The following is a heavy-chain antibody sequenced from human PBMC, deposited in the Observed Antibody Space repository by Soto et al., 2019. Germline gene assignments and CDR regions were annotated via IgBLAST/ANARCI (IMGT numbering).Heavy chain of an antibody. J-gene: IGHJ6*02. D-gene: IGHD4-17*01. Sequence: PGESLKISCKGSGYSFTSYWISWVRQMPGKGLEWMGRIDPSDSYTNYSPSFQGHVTISADKSISTAYLQWSSLKASDTAMYHCARSERDYGVSYGMDVWGQGTTVTVSS. CDR3: ARSERDYGVSYGMDV. CDR2: IDPSDSYT. V-gene: IGHV5-10-1*01. CDR1: GYSFTSYW.